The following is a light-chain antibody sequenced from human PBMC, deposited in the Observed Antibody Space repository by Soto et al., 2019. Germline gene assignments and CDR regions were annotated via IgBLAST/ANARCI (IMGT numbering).Light chain of an antibody. CDR2: DVT. J-gene: IGLJ1*01. V-gene: IGLV2-14*01. CDR3: SSYASGGTYV. CDR1: SSDVGGYNS. Sequence: QSVLTQPASVSGSPGQSIAISCTGTSSDVGGYNSVSWYQQHPGKAPKLMIYDVTNRPSGVSNRFSGSKSGNTASLTISGLQAEDEAGYYCSSYASGGTYVFGTGTKLTVL.